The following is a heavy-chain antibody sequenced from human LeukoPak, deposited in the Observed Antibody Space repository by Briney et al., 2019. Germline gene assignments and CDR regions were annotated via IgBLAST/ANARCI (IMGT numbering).Heavy chain of an antibody. D-gene: IGHD6-19*01. Sequence: GALVKVSCKASGYTFTSYGISWVRQAPGQGLEWMGWISAYNGNTNYAQKLQGRVTMTTDTSTSTAYMELRSLRSDDTAVYYCARDAPTDSSGWYYFDYWGQGTLVTVSS. CDR1: GYTFTSYG. CDR3: ARDAPTDSSGWYYFDY. CDR2: ISAYNGNT. J-gene: IGHJ4*02. V-gene: IGHV1-18*01.